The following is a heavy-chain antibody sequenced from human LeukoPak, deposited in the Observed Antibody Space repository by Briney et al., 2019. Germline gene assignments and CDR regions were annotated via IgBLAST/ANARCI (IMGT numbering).Heavy chain of an antibody. J-gene: IGHJ4*02. Sequence: GESLKISCKGSGYSFTSYWIGWVRQMPGKGLEWMGIIYPRDSDTRYSPSFQGQVTTSADKSISTAYLQWSSLRASDTAMYYCARWHPSWDFPYWGQGTLVTVSS. CDR3: ARWHPSWDFPY. D-gene: IGHD3-3*01. CDR2: IYPRDSDT. CDR1: GYSFTSYW. V-gene: IGHV5-51*01.